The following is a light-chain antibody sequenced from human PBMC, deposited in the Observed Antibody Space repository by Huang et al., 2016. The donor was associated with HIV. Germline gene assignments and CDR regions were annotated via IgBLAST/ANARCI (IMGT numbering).Light chain of an antibody. CDR3: MQSLQSLT. Sequence: DIVMTQSPLSLPVTPGEPASISCRSSQSLVHDTGCDYLDWYLQKPGQSPQVLIYMASVRAPGSPDRCSGGGSGTNFTLEINRVDAEDVGTYYCMQSLQSLTFGGGTRLEIK. V-gene: IGKV2-28*01. CDR1: QSLVHDTGCDY. J-gene: IGKJ4*01. CDR2: MAS.